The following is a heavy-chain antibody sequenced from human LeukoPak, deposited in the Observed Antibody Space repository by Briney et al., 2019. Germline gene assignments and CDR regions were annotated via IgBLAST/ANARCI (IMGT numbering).Heavy chain of an antibody. Sequence: GGSLRLSCAASGFTFSSYAMSWVRQAPGKGLEWVSYISSSSSTIYYADSVKGRFTISRDNAKNSLYLQMNSLRDEDTAVYYCARNTKRYCSSTSCLIDYWGQGTLVTVSS. CDR1: GFTFSSYA. D-gene: IGHD2-2*01. J-gene: IGHJ4*02. CDR3: ARNTKRYCSSTSCLIDY. CDR2: ISSSSSTI. V-gene: IGHV3-48*02.